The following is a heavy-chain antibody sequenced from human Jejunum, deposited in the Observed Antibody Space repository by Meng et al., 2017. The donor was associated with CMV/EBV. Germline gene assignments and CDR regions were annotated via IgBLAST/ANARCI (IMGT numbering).Heavy chain of an antibody. CDR2: ISSDGSST. V-gene: IGHV3-74*01. Sequence: EVQLVESXXXXVXXGGSLRRSCAASGFTFSGYWMHWVRQAPGEGLVWVSHISSDGSSTGYADSVKGRFTISRDNSKNTLSLQMNSLRGEDTAVYYCVRGRGYGSSYYFDYWGQGALVTVSS. J-gene: IGHJ4*02. D-gene: IGHD5-18*01. CDR1: GFTFSGYW. CDR3: VRGRGYGSSYYFDY.